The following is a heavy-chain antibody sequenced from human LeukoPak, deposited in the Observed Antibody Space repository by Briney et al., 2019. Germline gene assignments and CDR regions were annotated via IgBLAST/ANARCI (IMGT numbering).Heavy chain of an antibody. CDR3: AKAHSSSRYYFGD. D-gene: IGHD2-2*01. J-gene: IGHJ4*02. V-gene: IGHV3-23*01. CDR2: ISGRGDST. CDR1: GFTFRSYA. Sequence: HPGGSLRLSCVASGFTFRSYAMSWVRQAPGKGLEWVSVISGRGDSTHYADSVKGRFTIPRDNSKNTLYLQMNSLRAEDTAVYYCAKAHSSSRYYFGDWGQGAPVTVSS.